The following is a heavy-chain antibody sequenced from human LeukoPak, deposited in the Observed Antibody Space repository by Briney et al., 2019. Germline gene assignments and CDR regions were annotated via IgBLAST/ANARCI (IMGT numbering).Heavy chain of an antibody. J-gene: IGHJ4*02. V-gene: IGHV3-23*01. CDR2: ISGSGGST. Sequence: GGSLRLSCAASGFTFSSYAMSWVRQAPGKGLEWVSAISGSGGSTYYADSVKGRFTISRDNSKNTLYLQMNSLRAEDTAIYYCAKQRMSYSSFFDYWGQGTLVTVSS. CDR1: GFTFSSYA. D-gene: IGHD6-19*01. CDR3: AKQRMSYSSFFDY.